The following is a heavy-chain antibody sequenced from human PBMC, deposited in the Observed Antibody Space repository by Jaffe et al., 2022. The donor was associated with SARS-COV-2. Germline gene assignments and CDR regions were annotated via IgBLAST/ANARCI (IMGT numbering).Heavy chain of an antibody. CDR2: INYSGIT. Sequence: QVQLQQWGAGLLRPSETLSLTCAVYDGSFGGYYLNWIRQPPGRGLEWIGEINYSGITNYNPSLKSRVTISLDTSKNQFSLKLNSVTAADTAVYYCARGFGAAAGNFDYWGQGTLVTVS. D-gene: IGHD6-13*01. J-gene: IGHJ4*02. V-gene: IGHV4-34*01. CDR1: DGSFGGYY. CDR3: ARGFGAAAGNFDY.